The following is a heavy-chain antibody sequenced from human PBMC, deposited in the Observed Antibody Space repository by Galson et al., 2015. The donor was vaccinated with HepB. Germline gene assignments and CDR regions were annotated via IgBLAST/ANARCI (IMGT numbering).Heavy chain of an antibody. Sequence: SVKVSCKASGYTFTTYALHWVRQAPGQGLEWMGWINTKTGNPTYAQGFTGRFVFSLDTSVSTAYLQISSVKTEDTAVYYCARARTTVITSGGGYWGQGTLVTVSS. V-gene: IGHV7-4-1*02. D-gene: IGHD4-23*01. J-gene: IGHJ4*02. CDR1: GYTFTTYA. CDR2: INTKTGNP. CDR3: ARARTTVITSGGGY.